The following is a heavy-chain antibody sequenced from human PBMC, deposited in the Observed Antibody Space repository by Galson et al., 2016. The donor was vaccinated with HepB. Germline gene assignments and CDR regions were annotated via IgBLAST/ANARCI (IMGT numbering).Heavy chain of an antibody. Sequence: SVKVSCKASGYTFSSYDINWVRQVPGQGLEWMGWMNPKSGNADFAQKFQGRVSMTSDTSMSTAYMDLIRLTSDDTALYYCARVTSLHSKGRGGFWFDPWGQGTLVSVSS. CDR1: GYTFSSYD. J-gene: IGHJ5*02. D-gene: IGHD3-16*01. V-gene: IGHV1-8*02. CDR2: MNPKSGNA. CDR3: ARVTSLHSKGRGGFWFDP.